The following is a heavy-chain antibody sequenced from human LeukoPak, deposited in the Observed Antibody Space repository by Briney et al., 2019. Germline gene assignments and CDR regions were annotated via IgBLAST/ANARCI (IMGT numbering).Heavy chain of an antibody. CDR1: GYTFTGYY. Sequence: ASVKVSCKASGYTFTGYYMHWVRQAPGRGLEWMGWINPNSGGANYAQKFQGRVTMTRDTSISTAYMELSRLRSDDTAVYYCARSDDSSGYYKNWFDPWGQGTLVTVSS. J-gene: IGHJ5*02. CDR3: ARSDDSSGYYKNWFDP. V-gene: IGHV1-2*02. CDR2: INPNSGGA. D-gene: IGHD3-22*01.